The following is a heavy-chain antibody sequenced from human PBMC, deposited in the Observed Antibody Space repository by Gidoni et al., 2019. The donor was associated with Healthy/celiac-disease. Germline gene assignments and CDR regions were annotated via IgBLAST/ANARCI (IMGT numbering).Heavy chain of an antibody. CDR1: GLPFSSYA. CDR2: ISGSGGSK. V-gene: IGHV3-23*04. CDR3: AKDGRFGRYCTGGVCYPTIDY. Sequence: EVQLVESGGGLVQPGGSLRLSCAASGLPFSSYAMSWVRQAPGKGLEGVAAISGSGGSKYYADPVKGRFTISRDNSKNTLYLQMNSLRAEDTAVYYCAKDGRFGRYCTGGVCYPTIDYWGQGTLVTVSS. J-gene: IGHJ4*02. D-gene: IGHD2-8*02.